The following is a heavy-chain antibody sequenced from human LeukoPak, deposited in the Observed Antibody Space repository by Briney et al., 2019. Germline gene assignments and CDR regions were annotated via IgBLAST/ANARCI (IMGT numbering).Heavy chain of an antibody. CDR3: AKDILTVAYFDY. CDR1: GFTFNSYG. J-gene: IGHJ4*02. V-gene: IGHV3-23*01. CDR2: ISGSGVST. D-gene: IGHD3-9*01. Sequence: PGTSLRLSCAASGFTFNSYGMNWVRQAPGKGLEWVSAISGSGVSTYYADSVKGRFTISRDISKNTLFLQMNSLRAEDTALYYCAKDILTVAYFDYWGQGTLVTVSS.